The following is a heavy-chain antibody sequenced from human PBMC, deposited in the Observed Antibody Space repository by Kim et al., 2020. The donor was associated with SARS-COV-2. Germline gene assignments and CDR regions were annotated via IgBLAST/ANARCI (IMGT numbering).Heavy chain of an antibody. D-gene: IGHD1-26*01. CDR1: GFTFSSYA. J-gene: IGHJ2*01. Sequence: GGSLRLSCAASGFTFSSYAMNWVRQAPGQGPDWVSATSSSGITIKYADSVKGRFTMSRDNSKNTLYLQMSSLRAEDTAIYYCAREGNWYCDLWGQGTLVTVSS. V-gene: IGHV3-23*05. CDR2: TSSSGITI. CDR3: AREGNWYCDL.